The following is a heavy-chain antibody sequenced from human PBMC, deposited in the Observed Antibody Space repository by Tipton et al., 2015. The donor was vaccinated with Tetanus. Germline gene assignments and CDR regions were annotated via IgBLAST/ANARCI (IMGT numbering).Heavy chain of an antibody. J-gene: IGHJ6*02. V-gene: IGHV4-59*01. CDR1: GVSMIDSY. Sequence: TLSLTCTVSGVSMIDSYWSWIRQPPGKGLEWIGYIYYTGSTNYNPSLRSGVTISLDTSKNQFSLKLTSVSAADTAVYYCARLTGHSMDVVDYYYFGMDVWGQGTKVTVSS. CDR3: ARLTGHSMDVVDYYYFGMDV. CDR2: IYYTGST. D-gene: IGHD2-21*01.